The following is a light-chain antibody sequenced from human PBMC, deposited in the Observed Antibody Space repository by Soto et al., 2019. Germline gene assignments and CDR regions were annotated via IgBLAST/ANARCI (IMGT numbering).Light chain of an antibody. Sequence: DIQMTQSPSSLSASVGDRVTITCRASQAISNFLAWYQQKPGQIPKLLIYGASTLQSGVPSRVSGTGSGTDFALTISSLQLEDFATYDCQKYNSAPRTFGQGGKVEV. CDR1: QAISNF. CDR2: GAS. J-gene: IGKJ1*01. V-gene: IGKV1-27*01. CDR3: QKYNSAPRT.